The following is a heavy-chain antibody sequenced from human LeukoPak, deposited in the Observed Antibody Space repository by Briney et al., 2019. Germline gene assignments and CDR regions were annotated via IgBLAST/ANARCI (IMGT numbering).Heavy chain of an antibody. J-gene: IGHJ6*04. CDR2: FIPIFGTA. D-gene: IGHD3-10*01. V-gene: IGHV1-69*13. CDR3: ARFAWFGELSGPDYYYYGMDV. CDR1: GGTFSSSA. Sequence: ASVKVSCKASGGTFSSSAISWVRQAPGQGLEWMGGFIPIFGTANYAQKFQGRVTITADESTSTAYMELSSLRSEDTAVYYCARFAWFGELSGPDYYYYGMDVWGEGTTVTVSS.